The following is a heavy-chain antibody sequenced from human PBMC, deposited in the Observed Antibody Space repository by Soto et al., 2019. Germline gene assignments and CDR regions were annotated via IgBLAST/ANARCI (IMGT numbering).Heavy chain of an antibody. V-gene: IGHV3-23*01. D-gene: IGHD6-19*01. Sequence: GGSLRLSCAASGFTFRDYAMNWVRLSPGKGLEWVSDISGNGNSARYADDVKGRLTISRDNSKDTLYLQMNSLRVDDTAVYYCGKERRGSGWSVCNFWGQGRLVTVSS. J-gene: IGHJ4*02. CDR2: ISGNGNSA. CDR3: GKERRGSGWSVCNF. CDR1: GFTFRDYA.